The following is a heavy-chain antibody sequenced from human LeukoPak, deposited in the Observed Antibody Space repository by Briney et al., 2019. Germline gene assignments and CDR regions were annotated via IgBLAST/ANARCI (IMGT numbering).Heavy chain of an antibody. CDR2: IYYSGST. CDR3: ARSSPYSSGWYGVGY. Sequence: PSETLSLTCTVSGGSISSYYWSWIRQPPGKGLERIGYIYYSGSTNYNPSLKSRVTISVDTSKNQFSLKLSSVTAADTAVYYCARSSPYSSGWYGVGYWGQGTLVTVSS. D-gene: IGHD6-19*01. J-gene: IGHJ4*02. CDR1: GGSISSYY. V-gene: IGHV4-59*01.